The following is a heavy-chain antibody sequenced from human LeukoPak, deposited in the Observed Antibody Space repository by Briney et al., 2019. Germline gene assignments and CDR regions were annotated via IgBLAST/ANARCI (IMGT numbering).Heavy chain of an antibody. V-gene: IGHV4-34*01. CDR2: INHSGST. CDR1: GGSFSGYY. D-gene: IGHD6-13*01. J-gene: IGHJ4*02. CDR3: ATRARYSSSWYRMTNPPDFDY. Sequence: SETLSLTCAVYGGSFSGYYWSWIRQPPGKGLEWIGEINHSGSTNYNPSLKSRVTISVDTSKNQFSLKLSSVTAADTAVYYCATRARYSSSWYRMTNPPDFDYWGQGTLVTVSS.